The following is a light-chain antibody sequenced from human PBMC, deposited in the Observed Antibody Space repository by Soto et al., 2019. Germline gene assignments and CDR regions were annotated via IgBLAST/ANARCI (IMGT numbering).Light chain of an antibody. CDR1: QSVSTH. CDR3: QQYDSWPRT. J-gene: IGKJ1*01. Sequence: EIVMTQSPATLSVSPGERATLSCRASQSVSTHLAWYQHKPGQAPRLVMYGASTRDTGVPARFSGSGSGTEFTLTISSLQSEDFAVYYCQQYDSWPRTFGQGTKVEIK. V-gene: IGKV3-15*01. CDR2: GAS.